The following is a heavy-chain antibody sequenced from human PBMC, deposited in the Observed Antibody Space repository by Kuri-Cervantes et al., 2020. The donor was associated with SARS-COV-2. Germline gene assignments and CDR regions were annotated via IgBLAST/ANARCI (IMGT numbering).Heavy chain of an antibody. CDR2: ISYDGSNK. V-gene: IGHV3-30*07. Sequence: GGSLSLSCAASGFTFSSYAMHWVRQAPGKGLEWVAVISYDGSNKYYADSVKGRFTISRDNSKNTLYLQMSSLRAEDTAVYYCARVYSGYNNFDYWGQGTLVTVSS. CDR3: ARVYSGYNNFDY. J-gene: IGHJ4*02. CDR1: GFTFSSYA. D-gene: IGHD5-12*01.